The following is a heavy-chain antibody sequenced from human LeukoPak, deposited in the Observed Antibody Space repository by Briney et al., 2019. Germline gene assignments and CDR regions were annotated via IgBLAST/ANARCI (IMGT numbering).Heavy chain of an antibody. CDR3: ISQYYDSSGYPIAYYFDY. J-gene: IGHJ4*02. D-gene: IGHD3-22*01. CDR2: IRSKAYGGTT. Sequence: GGSLRLSCTASGFTFGDYTMSWVRQAPGKGLEGVGFIRSKAYGGTTEYAASVKGRFTIARDDSKSIAYLQMNSLKTEDTAVYYCISQYYDSSGYPIAYYFDYWGQGTLVTVSS. V-gene: IGHV3-49*04. CDR1: GFTFGDYT.